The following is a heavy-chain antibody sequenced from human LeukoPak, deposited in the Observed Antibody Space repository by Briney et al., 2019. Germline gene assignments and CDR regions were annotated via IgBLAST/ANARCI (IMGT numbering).Heavy chain of an antibody. Sequence: GRSLRLSCAASGFTFSSYGMHWVRQAPGKGLEWVAVIWYDGSNKYYADSVKGRFTISRDNSKNTLYLQMNSLRAEDTAVYYCARATGVAFMVDYWGQGTLVTVSS. CDR2: IWYDGSNK. V-gene: IGHV3-33*01. D-gene: IGHD2-15*01. J-gene: IGHJ4*02. CDR1: GFTFSSYG. CDR3: ARATGVAFMVDY.